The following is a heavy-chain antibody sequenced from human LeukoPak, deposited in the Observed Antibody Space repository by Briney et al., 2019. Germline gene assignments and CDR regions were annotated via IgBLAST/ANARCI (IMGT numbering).Heavy chain of an antibody. CDR1: GGSFSGYY. D-gene: IGHD3-16*01. Sequence: SETLSLTCAVYGGSFSGYYWSWIRQPPGKGLEWIGEINHSGSTNYNPSLKSRVTISVDTSKNQFSLKLSSVTAADTAVYYCAGGGGEYWGQGTLVTASS. J-gene: IGHJ4*02. V-gene: IGHV4-34*01. CDR2: INHSGST. CDR3: AGGGGEY.